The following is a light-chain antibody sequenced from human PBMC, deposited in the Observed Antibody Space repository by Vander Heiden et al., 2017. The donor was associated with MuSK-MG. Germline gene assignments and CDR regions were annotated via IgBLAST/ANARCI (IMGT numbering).Light chain of an antibody. CDR1: QSVLYSSNNKNY. CDR2: WAS. Sequence: DIVITHSPDSMDVSLGERATINCKSSQSVLYSSNNKNYLAWYQQKPGQPPKLLIYWASTRESGVPARFSGSGSGTDFTLTISSLQAEDVAVYYCQQYYRTPPTFGQGTKVEIK. CDR3: QQYYRTPPT. V-gene: IGKV4-1*01. J-gene: IGKJ1*01.